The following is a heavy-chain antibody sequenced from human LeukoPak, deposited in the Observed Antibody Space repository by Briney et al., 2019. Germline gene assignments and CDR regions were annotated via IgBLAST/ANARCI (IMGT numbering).Heavy chain of an antibody. CDR1: GFTVSSKH. J-gene: IGHJ4*02. CDR2: IYSGGGT. CDR3: AKDNRRHYTSGPNPDSLH. Sequence: GGSLRLSCAASGFTVSSKHMSWVRQAPGKGLEWVSIIYSGGGTYYADSVKGRFTISRDNAKNSLYLQMNSLRVEDTAFYYCAKDNRRHYTSGPNPDSLHWGQGALVTVSS. V-gene: IGHV3-53*01. D-gene: IGHD6-19*01.